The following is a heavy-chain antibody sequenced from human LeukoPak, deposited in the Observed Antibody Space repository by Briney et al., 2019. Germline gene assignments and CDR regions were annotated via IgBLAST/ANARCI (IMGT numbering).Heavy chain of an antibody. Sequence: PSETLSLTCTVSGGSISSYYWSWIRQPPGKGLEWIGYIYYSGSTYYNPSLKSRVTISVDTSKNHFSLKLTSVTAADTAVYYCARPSGYSGCDFDFWGQGTLVTVSS. V-gene: IGHV4-59*12. CDR1: GGSISSYY. CDR2: IYYSGST. D-gene: IGHD5-12*01. J-gene: IGHJ4*02. CDR3: ARPSGYSGCDFDF.